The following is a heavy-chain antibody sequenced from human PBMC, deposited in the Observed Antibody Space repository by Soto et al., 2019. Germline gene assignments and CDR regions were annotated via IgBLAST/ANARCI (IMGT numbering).Heavy chain of an antibody. CDR2: ISAYNGNT. J-gene: IGHJ3*02. CDR1: GYTFTSYG. D-gene: IGHD5-12*01. Sequence: QVQLVQSGAEVKKPGASVKVSCKASGYTFTSYGISWVRQAPGQGLEWMGWISAYNGNTNYAQKLQGRVTMTTDTSTSTAYMELRSLRSDDTAVDYCARERASGYDVPDAFDIWGQGTMVTVSS. CDR3: ARERASGYDVPDAFDI. V-gene: IGHV1-18*04.